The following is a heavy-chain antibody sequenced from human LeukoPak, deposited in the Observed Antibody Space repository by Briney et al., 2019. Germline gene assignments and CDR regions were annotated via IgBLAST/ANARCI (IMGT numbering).Heavy chain of an antibody. J-gene: IGHJ5*02. CDR1: GFTFRNYW. CDR3: APNWFDP. CDR2: INSGGSNT. V-gene: IGHV3-74*01. Sequence: GGSLRLSCAASGFTFRNYWMHWVRQAPGKGLVWVARINSGGSNTNYADSVRGRFTISRDNAKNTMYLEMNSLRVEDTAVYYCAPNWFDPWGQGTLVTVSS.